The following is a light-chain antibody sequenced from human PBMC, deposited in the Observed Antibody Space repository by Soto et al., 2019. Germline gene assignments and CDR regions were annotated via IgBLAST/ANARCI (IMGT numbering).Light chain of an antibody. CDR3: QQRSNWPRYT. J-gene: IGKJ2*01. CDR1: QSVSSY. Sequence: EIVLTQSPATLSLSPGERATLSCRASQSVSSYLAWYQQKPGQAPRLLIYDASNRVTGIPARFSGSGSGTDFTLNISSLEPEDFAVYYCQQRSNWPRYTFGQGTKLEIK. V-gene: IGKV3-11*01. CDR2: DAS.